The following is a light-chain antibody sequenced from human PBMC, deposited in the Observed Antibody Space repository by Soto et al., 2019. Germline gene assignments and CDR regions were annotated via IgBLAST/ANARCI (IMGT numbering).Light chain of an antibody. V-gene: IGKV1-5*01. CDR3: QQYDNYKPLT. CDR1: QSISSW. Sequence: DIKMTQSPSTLSASVGDRVTSTCRASQSISSWLAWYQQKPGKAPKLLIYDASSLESGVPSRFSGSGSGTEFTLTISSLQPDDFATYYCQQYDNYKPLTFGGGTKVDI. J-gene: IGKJ4*01. CDR2: DAS.